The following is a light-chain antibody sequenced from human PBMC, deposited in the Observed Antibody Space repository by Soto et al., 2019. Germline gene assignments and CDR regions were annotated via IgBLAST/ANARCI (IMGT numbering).Light chain of an antibody. V-gene: IGKV4-1*01. J-gene: IGKJ4*01. CDR3: QQYYTTLS. CDR1: QSVLYNSDNKNY. CDR2: WAS. Sequence: DIVMTQSPDSLAVSLGERATINCKSSQSVLYNSDNKNYLAWYQQKAGQPPKLLIYWASTPDSGVPDRFSGSGSGADFTLTISNLQAEDVAVYYCQQYYTTLSFGGGTKVEIK.